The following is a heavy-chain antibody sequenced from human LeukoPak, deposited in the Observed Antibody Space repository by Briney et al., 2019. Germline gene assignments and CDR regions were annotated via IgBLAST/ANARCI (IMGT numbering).Heavy chain of an antibody. V-gene: IGHV1-24*01. J-gene: IGHJ4*02. D-gene: IGHD6-6*01. CDR2: FDPEDGET. CDR1: GYTLTELS. CDR3: ARGPGGEQLVPFDY. Sequence: ASVKVSCKVSGYTLTELSMHWVRQAPGKGLEWMGGFDPEDGETIYAQKFQGRVTMTEDTSTDTAYMELSSLRSEDTAVYYCARGPGGEQLVPFDYWGQGTLVTVSS.